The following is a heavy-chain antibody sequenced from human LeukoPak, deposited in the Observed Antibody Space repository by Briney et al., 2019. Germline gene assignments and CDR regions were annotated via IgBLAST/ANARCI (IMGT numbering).Heavy chain of an antibody. D-gene: IGHD3-22*01. Sequence: PGGSLRLSCAASGFTFSSYSMNWVRQAPGKGLEWVSSISSSSSYIYYADSVKGRFTISRDNAKNSLYLQMNSLRAEDTAVYYCARRASSGYYIDAFDIWGQGTMVTVSS. J-gene: IGHJ3*02. CDR3: ARRASSGYYIDAFDI. CDR2: ISSSSSYI. CDR1: GFTFSSYS. V-gene: IGHV3-21*01.